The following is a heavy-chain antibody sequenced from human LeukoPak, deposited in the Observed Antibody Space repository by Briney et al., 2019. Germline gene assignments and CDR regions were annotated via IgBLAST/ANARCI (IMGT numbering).Heavy chain of an antibody. V-gene: IGHV3-7*03. J-gene: IGHJ4*02. CDR1: GFIFSGSW. D-gene: IGHD2-15*01. CDR3: TTDTWYSAGH. CDR2: IKKDGSEK. Sequence: GGSLRLSCTASGFIFSGSWMAWIRQPPGKGLEWVAIIKKDGSEKYYVDSMKGRFTISRDNAKNSLFLQMNSLRAEDTAIYYCTTDTWYSAGHWGQGTLVTVSS.